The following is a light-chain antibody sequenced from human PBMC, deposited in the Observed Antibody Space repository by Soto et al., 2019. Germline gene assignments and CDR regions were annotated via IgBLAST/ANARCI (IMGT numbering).Light chain of an antibody. CDR2: WAS. V-gene: IGKV4-1*01. Sequence: DIVMTQSPDSLAVSLGERATINCKSSQSVLHSSNSKHYLAWYQQKAGQPPKLLLYWASTRESGVPGRFSGSGSGTDFTLTISSLQAEDVAVYYCQQYYSTPYTFGQGTKLEIK. CDR1: QSVLHSSNSKHY. J-gene: IGKJ2*01. CDR3: QQYYSTPYT.